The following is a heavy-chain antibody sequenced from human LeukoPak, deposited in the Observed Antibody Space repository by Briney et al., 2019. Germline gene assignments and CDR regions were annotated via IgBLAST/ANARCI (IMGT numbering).Heavy chain of an antibody. D-gene: IGHD1-26*01. CDR3: AKDGPEGAGVEDYYYYGMDV. CDR1: GFTFSSYG. Sequence: PGGSLRLSCAASGFTFSSYGMHWVRQAPGKGLEWVAVISYDGSNKYYADSVKGRFTISRDNSKNTLYLQMNSLRAEDTAVYYCAKDGPEGAGVEDYYYYGMDVWGQGTTVTVSS. V-gene: IGHV3-30*18. J-gene: IGHJ6*02. CDR2: ISYDGSNK.